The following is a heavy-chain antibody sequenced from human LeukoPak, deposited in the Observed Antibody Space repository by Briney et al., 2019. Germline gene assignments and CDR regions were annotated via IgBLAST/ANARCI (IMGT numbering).Heavy chain of an antibody. CDR2: INPSGGST. D-gene: IGHD4-23*01. J-gene: IGHJ5*02. CDR3: ARDNSVEDTAWWFDL. Sequence: ASVKVSCKASGYTFTSYYMRWVRQTPGQGLEWMGIINPSGGSTSYAQKFQGRVTMTRDMSTSTDYMELSSLRSEDTAVYYCARDNSVEDTAWWFDLWGQGTLVTVSS. V-gene: IGHV1-46*01. CDR1: GYTFTSYY.